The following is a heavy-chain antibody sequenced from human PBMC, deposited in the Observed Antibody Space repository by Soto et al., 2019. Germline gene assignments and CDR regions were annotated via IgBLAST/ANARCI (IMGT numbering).Heavy chain of an antibody. D-gene: IGHD4-17*01. J-gene: IGHJ4*01. CDR1: GGTFSSYA. V-gene: IGHV1-69*13. CDR3: ATTYGGNTAFPYYFHY. CDR2: IIPISGTT. Sequence: GASVKVSCKASGGTFSSYANSWVRQAPGQGLEWMGGIIPISGTTNYAQKFQGRVTITADGSTSTAYMELSSLRSDDTAVYYCATTYGGNTAFPYYFHYWGHGTLVTVYS.